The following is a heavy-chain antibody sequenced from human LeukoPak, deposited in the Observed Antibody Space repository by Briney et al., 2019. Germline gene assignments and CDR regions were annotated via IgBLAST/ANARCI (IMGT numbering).Heavy chain of an antibody. J-gene: IGHJ6*04. V-gene: IGHV1-69*06. Sequence: SVKVSCKASGGTFSSYTISWVRQAPGQGLEWMGGIIPLIGTPDYAQKFQDRLTITADKSTSTAYTELSSLRSEDTAVYYCASATLRCSGGSCYEMDVWGKGTPVTVSS. CDR3: ASATLRCSGGSCYEMDV. CDR2: IIPLIGTP. D-gene: IGHD2-15*01. CDR1: GGTFSSYT.